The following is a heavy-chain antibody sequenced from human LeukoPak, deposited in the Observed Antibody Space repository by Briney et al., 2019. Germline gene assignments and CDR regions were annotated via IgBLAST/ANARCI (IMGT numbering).Heavy chain of an antibody. CDR1: GGSISSYY. Sequence: SETLSLTCTVSGGSISSYYWSWIRQPPGKGLEWIGYIYYSGSTNHNPSLKSRVTISVDTSKNQFSLKLSSVTAADTAVYYCARKEGYYMDVWGKGTTVTVSS. V-gene: IGHV4-59*08. CDR3: ARKEGYYMDV. CDR2: IYYSGST. J-gene: IGHJ6*03.